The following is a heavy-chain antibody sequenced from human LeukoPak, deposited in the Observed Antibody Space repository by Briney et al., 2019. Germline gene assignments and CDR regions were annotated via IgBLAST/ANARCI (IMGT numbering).Heavy chain of an antibody. CDR3: ARDQDDFWSGPIDYYYYYGMDV. V-gene: IGHV3-48*01. J-gene: IGHJ6*02. CDR1: GFTFNTYT. Sequence: GGSLRLSCAASGFTFNTYTMNWVRQAPGKGLEWVSYISSSSSTIYYADSVKGRFTISRDNAKNSLYLQMNSLRAEDTAVYYCARDQDDFWSGPIDYYYYYGMDVWGQGTTVTVSS. D-gene: IGHD3-3*01. CDR2: ISSSSSTI.